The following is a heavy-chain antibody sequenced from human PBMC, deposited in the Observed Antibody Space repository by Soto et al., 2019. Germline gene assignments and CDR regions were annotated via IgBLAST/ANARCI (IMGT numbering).Heavy chain of an antibody. V-gene: IGHV1-69*01. D-gene: IGHD2-2*01. CDR1: GGTFSSYA. J-gene: IGHJ6*02. Sequence: QVQLVQSGAEVKKPGSSVKVSCKASGGTFSSYAISWVRQAPGQGLEWMGGIIPIFGTANYAQKFQGRVTITADECTSTADVELSSLRSEDTAVYYCARGGDIVVVPAAPGYYYYGMDVWGQGTTVTVSS. CDR3: ARGGDIVVVPAAPGYYYYGMDV. CDR2: IIPIFGTA.